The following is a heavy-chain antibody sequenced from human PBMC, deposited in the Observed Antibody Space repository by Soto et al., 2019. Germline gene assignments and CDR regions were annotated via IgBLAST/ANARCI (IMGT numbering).Heavy chain of an antibody. Sequence: GGSLRLSCAASGFTFSTYGMHWVRQAPGKGLEWVSFISYNGDKGYYAGSVKGRFSISRDNSKNTLYLQMNNLRPDDTAVYFCAKSVLATVGTYFVHWGQGTVVTVSS. D-gene: IGHD6-13*01. CDR2: ISYNGDKG. CDR1: GFTFSTYG. CDR3: AKSVLATVGTYFVH. V-gene: IGHV3-30*18. J-gene: IGHJ4*02.